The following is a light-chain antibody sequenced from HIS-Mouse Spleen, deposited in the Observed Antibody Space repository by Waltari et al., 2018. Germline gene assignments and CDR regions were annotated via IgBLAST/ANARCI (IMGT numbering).Light chain of an antibody. CDR1: ALPKKS. Sequence: SYELTPPPSVSVSPGQTARLTCTGDALPKKSAYWYQQKSGQPPVLVIYEDSKRPSGIPERFSGSSSGTMATLTISGAQVEDEADYYCYSTDSSGNHRVFGGGTKLTVL. J-gene: IGLJ2*01. V-gene: IGLV3-10*01. CDR3: YSTDSSGNHRV. CDR2: EDS.